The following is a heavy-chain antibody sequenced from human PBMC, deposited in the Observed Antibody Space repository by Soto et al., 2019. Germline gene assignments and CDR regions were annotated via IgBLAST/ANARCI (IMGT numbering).Heavy chain of an antibody. J-gene: IGHJ2*01. CDR1: GGSISSGGYY. D-gene: IGHD5-12*01. CDR2: IYYSGST. CDR3: ARGRSIGSIRDGYNYWYFDL. V-gene: IGHV4-31*03. Sequence: SETLSLTCTVSGGSISSGGYYWSWIRQHPGKGLEWIGYIYYSGSTYYNPSLKSRVTISVDTSKNQSSLKLSSVTAADTAVYYCARGRSIGSIRDGYNYWYFDLRGRGTLVTVSS.